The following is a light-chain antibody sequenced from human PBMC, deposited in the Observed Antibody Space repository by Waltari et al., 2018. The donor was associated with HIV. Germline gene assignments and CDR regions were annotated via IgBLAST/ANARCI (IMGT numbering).Light chain of an antibody. CDR2: SNY. CDR1: RSNIGRNT. V-gene: IGLV1-44*01. J-gene: IGLJ1*01. Sequence: QSVLTQPPSASGTPGQRVTISCSGSRSNIGRNTVNWYQQLPRTAPVLLIFSNYQRPSRVPDRCAGSKSRTSASLAISGLQSEEEADYYCAAWDDSLNVYVFGTGTEVTVL. CDR3: AAWDDSLNVYV.